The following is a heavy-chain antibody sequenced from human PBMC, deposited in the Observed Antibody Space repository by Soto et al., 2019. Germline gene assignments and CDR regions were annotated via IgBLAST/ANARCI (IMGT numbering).Heavy chain of an antibody. J-gene: IGHJ4*02. CDR1: GSSISSHSF. D-gene: IGHD6-19*01. V-gene: IGHV4-4*02. CDR3: ARSFGWYAMDC. Sequence: QVLLQESGPGLVQPSRTLSLSCAVSGSSISSHSFWGWVRQPPGKGLEWIGDISHSGSVNFNPSLKSRVTISMDKSQNQFSLKLNSVTAADTAVYYCARSFGWYAMDCWGQGTLVIVSS. CDR2: ISHSGSV.